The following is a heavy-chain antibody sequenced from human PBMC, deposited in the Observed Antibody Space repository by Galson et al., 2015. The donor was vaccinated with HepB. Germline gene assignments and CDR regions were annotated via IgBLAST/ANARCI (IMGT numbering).Heavy chain of an antibody. CDR2: ISYNSSDT. CDR3: ARVLNYYDSSGVIPH. Sequence: SLRLSCAASGFTFSEYYMSWIRQAPGMGLEWVSYISYNSSDTSYADSVKGRFTISRDNAKNSLYLQMNSLRAEDTAVYYCARVLNYYDSSGVIPHWGQGTLVTVSP. V-gene: IGHV3-11*06. J-gene: IGHJ4*02. CDR1: GFTFSEYY. D-gene: IGHD3-22*01.